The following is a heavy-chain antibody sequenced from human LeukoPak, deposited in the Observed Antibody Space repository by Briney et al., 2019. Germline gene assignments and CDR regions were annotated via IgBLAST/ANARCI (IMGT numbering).Heavy chain of an antibody. CDR3: ATRYYYDSSGYLGLDY. CDR1: GYTLTELS. Sequence: ASVKVSCKVSGYTLTELSMHWVRPAPGKGLEWMGGFDPEDGETIYAQKFQGRVTMTEDTSTDTAYMELSSLRSEDTAVYYCATRYYYDSSGYLGLDYWGQGTLVTVSS. CDR2: FDPEDGET. V-gene: IGHV1-24*01. D-gene: IGHD3-22*01. J-gene: IGHJ4*02.